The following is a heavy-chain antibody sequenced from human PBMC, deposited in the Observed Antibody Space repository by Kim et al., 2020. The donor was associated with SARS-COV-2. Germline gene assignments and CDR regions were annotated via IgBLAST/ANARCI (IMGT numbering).Heavy chain of an antibody. J-gene: IGHJ3*01. V-gene: IGHV3-23*01. CDR1: GFSFSSYG. CDR3: AKSSYYYDTAGYFIDAF. Sequence: GGSLRLSCVASGFSFSSYGMTWVRQAPGKGLEWVSGISGSSGSTNYADSLKGRFTISRDNSKSTLYLQMNNLRAEDTALYYCAKSSYYYDTAGYFIDAF. CDR2: ISGSSGST. D-gene: IGHD3-22*01.